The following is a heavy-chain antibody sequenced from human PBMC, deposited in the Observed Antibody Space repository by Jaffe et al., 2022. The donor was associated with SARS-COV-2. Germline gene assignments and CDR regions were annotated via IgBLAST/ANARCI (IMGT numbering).Heavy chain of an antibody. CDR3: ARGTETEGPGG. Sequence: QVQLVESGGGLVKPGESLRLSCGGSGFTFSDNYMNWMRQAPGKGLEWVSHISSSGSLIYYADSVKGRFTISRDNAKNSLYLQMDSLRAEDTAVYYCARGTETEGPGGWGQGTLVTVSS. J-gene: IGHJ4*02. V-gene: IGHV3-11*01. CDR2: ISSSGSLI. D-gene: IGHD2-15*01. CDR1: GFTFSDNY.